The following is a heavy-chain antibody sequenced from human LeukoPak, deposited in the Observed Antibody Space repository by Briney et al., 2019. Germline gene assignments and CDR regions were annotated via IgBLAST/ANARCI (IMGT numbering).Heavy chain of an antibody. CDR3: AKGLATFDY. CDR2: ISYDGSNK. J-gene: IGHJ4*02. Sequence: GRSLRLSCAASGFTFSSYGMHWVRQAPGKGPEWVAVISYDGSNKYYADSVKGRFTISRDNSKNTLYLQMNSLRAEDTAVYYCAKGLATFDYWGQGTLVTVSS. CDR1: GFTFSSYG. V-gene: IGHV3-30*18.